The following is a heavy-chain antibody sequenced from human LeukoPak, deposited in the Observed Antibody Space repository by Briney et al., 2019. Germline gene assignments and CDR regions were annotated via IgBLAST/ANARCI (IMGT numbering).Heavy chain of an antibody. J-gene: IGHJ4*02. V-gene: IGHV3-53*01. CDR3: AKDPPYYYDSSGKGRDY. Sequence: GGSLRLSCAASGFTVSSNYMSWVRQAPGEGLEWVSVIYSGGSTYYADSVKGRFTISRDNSKNTLYLQMNSLRAEDTAVYYCAKDPPYYYDSSGKGRDYWGQGTLVTVSS. D-gene: IGHD3-22*01. CDR1: GFTVSSNY. CDR2: IYSGGST.